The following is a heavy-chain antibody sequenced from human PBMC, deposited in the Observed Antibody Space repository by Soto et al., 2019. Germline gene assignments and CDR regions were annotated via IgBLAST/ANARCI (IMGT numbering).Heavy chain of an antibody. Sequence: PSQTLSLTCAISGDSVSSNTASWNWIRQYPSRGLEWLGRTYFRSKWYNDYAVSVKSRIIIHPDTSNNQFSLQLNSVTPEDTAVYFCAKGDNLGPKTGYSFDPWGQGIMVTVSS. V-gene: IGHV6-1*01. CDR2: TYFRSKWYN. CDR3: AKGDNLGPKTGYSFDP. D-gene: IGHD2-15*01. J-gene: IGHJ5*02. CDR1: GDSVSSNTAS.